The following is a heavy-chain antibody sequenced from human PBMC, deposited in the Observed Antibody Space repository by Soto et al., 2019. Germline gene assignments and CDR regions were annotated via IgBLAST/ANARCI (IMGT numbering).Heavy chain of an antibody. D-gene: IGHD3-3*01. CDR1: GGTFSSYA. Sequence: QVQLVQSGAEVKKPGSSVKVSCKASGGTFSSYAISWVRQAPGQGLEWMGGIIPIFGTANYAQKFQGSVTITAHESTSTAYMELSSLRSEDTAVYYCAREVHYYFWSGYYTVNPFDYWGQGTLVTVSS. V-gene: IGHV1-69*01. CDR2: IIPIFGTA. J-gene: IGHJ4*02. CDR3: AREVHYYFWSGYYTVNPFDY.